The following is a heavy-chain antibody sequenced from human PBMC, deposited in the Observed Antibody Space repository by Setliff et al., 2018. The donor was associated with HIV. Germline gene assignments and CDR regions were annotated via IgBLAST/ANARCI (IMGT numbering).Heavy chain of an antibody. Sequence: PGESLTISCAASGFTFSGYSMNWVRQAPGKGLEWVSYISSSGSLIYYADSVKGRFTISRDNAKNSLYLQMNSLRAEDTAMYYCARDQSPTYFYDSAYRPYFDYWGQGTLVTVSS. V-gene: IGHV3-21*01. CDR3: ARDQSPTYFYDSAYRPYFDY. CDR1: GFTFSGYS. CDR2: ISSSGSLI. J-gene: IGHJ4*03. D-gene: IGHD3-22*01.